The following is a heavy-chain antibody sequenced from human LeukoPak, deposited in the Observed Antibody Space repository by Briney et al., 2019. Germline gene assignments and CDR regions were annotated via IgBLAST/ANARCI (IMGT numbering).Heavy chain of an antibody. Sequence: PGGSLRLSCAASGFTFSSYSMNWVRQAPGKGLEWVSSISSSSSYIYYADSVRGRFTISRDNAKNSLYLQMNSLRVEDTAVYYCARAGFGRYGMDVRGQGTTVTVSS. CDR1: GFTFSSYS. D-gene: IGHD3-10*01. J-gene: IGHJ6*02. CDR2: ISSSSSYI. CDR3: ARAGFGRYGMDV. V-gene: IGHV3-21*01.